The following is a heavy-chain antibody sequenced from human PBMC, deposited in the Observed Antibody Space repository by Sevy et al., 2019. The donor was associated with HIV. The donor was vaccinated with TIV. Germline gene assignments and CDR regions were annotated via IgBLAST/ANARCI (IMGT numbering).Heavy chain of an antibody. D-gene: IGHD6-6*01. V-gene: IGHV1-69*06. J-gene: IGHJ6*03. CDR3: ARDEFIADRPGGYYYYYMDV. CDR2: IIPIFGTA. Sequence: ASVKVSCKASGGTFSSYAISWVRQAPGQGLEWMGGIIPIFGTANYAQKFQGRVTITADKSTSTAYMELSSLRSEDTAVYYCARDEFIADRPGGYYYYYMDVWGKGTTVTVSS. CDR1: GGTFSSYA.